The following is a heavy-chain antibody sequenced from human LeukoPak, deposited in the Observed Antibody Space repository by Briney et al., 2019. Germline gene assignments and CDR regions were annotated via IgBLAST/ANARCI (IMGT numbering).Heavy chain of an antibody. CDR3: ARVRGSYYDGYFDY. J-gene: IGHJ4*02. V-gene: IGHV3-11*04. CDR1: GFPFSDYY. CDR2: ISSSGSTI. Sequence: GGSLRLSCAASGFPFSDYYMSWIRQAPEKGLEWVSYISSSGSTIYYADSVKGRFTISRDNAKNSLYLQMNSLRAEDTAVYYCARVRGSYYDGYFDYWGQGTLVTVSS. D-gene: IGHD1-26*01.